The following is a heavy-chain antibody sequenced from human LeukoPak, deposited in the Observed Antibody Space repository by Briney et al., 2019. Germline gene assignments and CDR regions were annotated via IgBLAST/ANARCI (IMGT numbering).Heavy chain of an antibody. CDR3: ARDQEVYYYYGMDV. CDR2: ISYDGSNK. J-gene: IGHJ6*02. Sequence: GRSLTLSGAASGFTFSSYAMHWVRQAPGKGLEWLAVISYDGSNKYYADSVKGRFTISRDNSKNTLYLQMNSLRAEDTAVYYCARDQEVYYYYGMDVWGQGTTFTVS. V-gene: IGHV3-30*04. CDR1: GFTFSSYA.